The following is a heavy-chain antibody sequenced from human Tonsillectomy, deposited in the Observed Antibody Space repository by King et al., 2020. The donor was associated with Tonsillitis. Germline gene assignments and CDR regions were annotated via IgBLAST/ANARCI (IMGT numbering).Heavy chain of an antibody. CDR3: ATGVRGVTNDAFDI. Sequence: QLQESGPGLVKPSQTLSLTCTVSGDSISSGDYYWSWIRQPPGKGLEWIGYIYFSGGTYYNPSLKSRVTISVDTSKNQFSLKLSSVTAADTAVYYCATGVRGVTNDAFDIWGQGTMVTVSS. J-gene: IGHJ3*02. V-gene: IGHV4-30-4*01. D-gene: IGHD3-10*01. CDR2: IYFSGGT. CDR1: GDSISSGDYY.